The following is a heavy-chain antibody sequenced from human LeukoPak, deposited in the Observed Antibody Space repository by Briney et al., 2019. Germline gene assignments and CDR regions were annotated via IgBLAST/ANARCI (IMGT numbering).Heavy chain of an antibody. CDR2: ISGSGGST. V-gene: IGHV3-23*01. CDR1: GFTFSSYA. Sequence: GGSLRLSCAASGFTFSSYAMSWVRQAPGKGLEWVSAISGSGGSTYYADSVKGRFTISRDNSKNTLYLQMNSLRAEDTAVYYCAKDELRFLEWLPHAIGWYDPWRQGTLVTVSS. D-gene: IGHD3-3*01. CDR3: AKDELRFLEWLPHAIGWYDP. J-gene: IGHJ5*02.